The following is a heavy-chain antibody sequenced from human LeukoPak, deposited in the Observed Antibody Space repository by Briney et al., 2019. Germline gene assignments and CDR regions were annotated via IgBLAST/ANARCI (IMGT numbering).Heavy chain of an antibody. Sequence: PGGSLRLSCAASGFTFSSYAMSWVRQAPGKGLEWVSAISGSGGSTYYADSVKGRFTISRDNSKNTLYLQMNSLRAEDTAVYYCARALKDGDIVVVPAAMPYDYWGQGTLVTVSS. J-gene: IGHJ4*02. CDR2: ISGSGGST. CDR1: GFTFSSYA. D-gene: IGHD2-2*01. CDR3: ARALKDGDIVVVPAAMPYDY. V-gene: IGHV3-23*01.